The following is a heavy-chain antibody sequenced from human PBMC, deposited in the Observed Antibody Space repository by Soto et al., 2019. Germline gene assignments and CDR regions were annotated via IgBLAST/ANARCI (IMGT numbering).Heavy chain of an antibody. CDR2: ILPVFGTT. D-gene: IGHD1-26*01. Sequence: ASVKVSCKASGDTSSNYGVSWVRQAPGQGLEWMGGILPVFGTTTYARNFQGRITITADKSTSTVYMELTSLRSDDTATYYCARDPDEVVGTDYHYYGMDVWDQGATVTVSS. CDR1: GDTSSNYG. J-gene: IGHJ6*02. CDR3: ARDPDEVVGTDYHYYGMDV. V-gene: IGHV1-69*06.